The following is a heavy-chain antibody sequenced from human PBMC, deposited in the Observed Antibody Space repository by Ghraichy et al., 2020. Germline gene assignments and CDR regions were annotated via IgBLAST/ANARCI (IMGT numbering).Heavy chain of an antibody. CDR3: ARERGTLFGNYYYGIDV. CDR2: IHSNGST. V-gene: IGHV4-59*01. D-gene: IGHD3-9*01. J-gene: IGHJ6*02. Sequence: SETLSLTCIVSGGSMTSYYWSWIRQPPGKRLEWIGYIHSNGSTNYNPSFKSRVTISEDTSKNQFTLKLSSLTAADTAVYYCARERGTLFGNYYYGIDVWGQGTTVTVSS. CDR1: GGSMTSYY.